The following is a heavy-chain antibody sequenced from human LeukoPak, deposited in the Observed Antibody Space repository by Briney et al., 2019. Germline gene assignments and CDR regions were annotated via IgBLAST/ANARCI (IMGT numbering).Heavy chain of an antibody. J-gene: IGHJ4*02. Sequence: GGSLRLSCAASGFTFSTSVMSWVRQAPGKGLEWVSAISGSGTSTYYADSVKGRFTISRDNSKNTLYLQMNSLRADDTAVYYCAKGYSSWYYFGYWGQGTLVTVSS. CDR2: ISGSGTST. CDR3: AKGYSSWYYFGY. CDR1: GFTFSTSV. V-gene: IGHV3-23*01. D-gene: IGHD6-13*01.